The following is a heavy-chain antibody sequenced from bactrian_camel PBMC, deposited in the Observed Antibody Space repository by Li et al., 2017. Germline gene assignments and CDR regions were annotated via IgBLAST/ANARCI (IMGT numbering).Heavy chain of an antibody. CDR3: AANTYGGSWNRQAHYDN. D-gene: IGHD5*01. CDR1: GVTYSRVC. CDR2: IDGDVPT. Sequence: HVQLVESGGGSVQSGGSLRLSCAGSGVTYSRVCMGWFRQAPGREREGVALIDGDVPTRCAESVKGRFTISQDSAKNTVYLQMNSLKSEDTAMYYCAANTYGGSWNRQAHYDNWGRGTQVTVS. V-gene: IGHV3S1*01. J-gene: IGHJ4*01.